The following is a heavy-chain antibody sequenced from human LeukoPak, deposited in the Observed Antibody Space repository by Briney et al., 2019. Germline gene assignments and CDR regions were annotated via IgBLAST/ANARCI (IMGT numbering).Heavy chain of an antibody. CDR1: GFTFSSYW. CDR2: INSDGSST. CDR3: AASTIFGVVISDY. J-gene: IGHJ4*02. V-gene: IGHV3-74*01. Sequence: PGGSLRLSCAASGFTFSSYWMHWVRQAPGKGLVWVSRINSDGSSTSYADSVKGRFTISRDNAKNTLYLQMNSLRAEDTAVYYCAASTIFGVVISDYWGQGTLVTVSS. D-gene: IGHD3-3*01.